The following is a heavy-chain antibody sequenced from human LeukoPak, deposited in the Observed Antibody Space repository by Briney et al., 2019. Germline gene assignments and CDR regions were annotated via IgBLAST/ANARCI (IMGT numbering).Heavy chain of an antibody. CDR2: ISYEGSNK. Sequence: GGSLRLSCAASGFSFISYAMYWVRQAPGKGLEWVALISYEGSNKYYADSVKGRFTISRDNSKNTLYLQMNSLRAEDTAVYYCARDLVRAARPSFYFDYWGQGTLVTVSS. CDR3: ARDLVRAARPSFYFDY. J-gene: IGHJ4*02. V-gene: IGHV3-30*04. D-gene: IGHD6-6*01. CDR1: GFSFISYA.